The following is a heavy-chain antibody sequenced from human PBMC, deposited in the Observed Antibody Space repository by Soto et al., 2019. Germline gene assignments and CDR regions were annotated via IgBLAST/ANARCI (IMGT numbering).Heavy chain of an antibody. J-gene: IGHJ5*02. CDR1: GSTFTSYD. CDR2: ISPSGGST. D-gene: IGHD1-1*01. Sequence: QVHLLQSGAEVKKPGASVKVSCKPSGSTFTSYDFHWVRQAPGQGLEWMGIISPSGGSTSYAQKFQGRVTMSTDTSTSTVYMELSSLTSDXXXVXXXXGERFTDNWFDPWGXGTXXXVSX. CDR3: XGERFTDNWFDP. V-gene: IGHV1-46*01.